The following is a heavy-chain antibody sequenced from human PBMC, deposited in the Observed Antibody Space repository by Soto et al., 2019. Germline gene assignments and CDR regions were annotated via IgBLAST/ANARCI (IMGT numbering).Heavy chain of an antibody. D-gene: IGHD6-19*01. Sequence: ASVKVSCKASGYTFTSYYMHWVRQAPGQGLEWMGIINPSGGSTSYAQKFQGRVTMTRDTSTSTVYMELSSLRSEDTAVYYCARAHWGEQWPTDTGNYYGMDVWGQGTTVTVSS. CDR1: GYTFTSYY. CDR2: INPSGGST. CDR3: ARAHWGEQWPTDTGNYYGMDV. V-gene: IGHV1-46*01. J-gene: IGHJ6*02.